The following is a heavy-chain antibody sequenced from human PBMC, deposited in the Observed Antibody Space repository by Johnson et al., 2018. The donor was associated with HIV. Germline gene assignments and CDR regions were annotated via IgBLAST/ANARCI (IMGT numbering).Heavy chain of an antibody. J-gene: IGHJ3*01. Sequence: QVQLVESGGGVVQPGRSLKLSCAASGFTFSSYGMHWVRQAPGKGLEWMALTYYEGINKYYADSVKGRFTISRDNTKNTLYLQMNSLRAEDTAVYYCAKIMSKWSVDDDAFYVWGQGTMVTVSS. CDR1: GFTFSSYG. CDR2: TYYEGINK. V-gene: IGHV3-33*06. CDR3: AKIMSKWSVDDDAFYV. D-gene: IGHD2-15*01.